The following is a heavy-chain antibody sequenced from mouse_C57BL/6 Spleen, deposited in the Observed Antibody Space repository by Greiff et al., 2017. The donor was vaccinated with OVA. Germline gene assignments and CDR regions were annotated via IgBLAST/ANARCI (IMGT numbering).Heavy chain of an antibody. CDR2: INPNNGGT. Sequence: VQLQQSGPELVKPGASVKISCKASGYTFTDYYMNWVKQSHGKSLEWIGDINPNNGGTSYNQKFKGKATLTVDKSSSTAYMELRSLTSEDSAVYYCARLGSNWGQGTSVTVSS. CDR1: GYTFTDYY. V-gene: IGHV1-26*01. CDR3: ARLGSN. D-gene: IGHD4-1*01. J-gene: IGHJ4*01.